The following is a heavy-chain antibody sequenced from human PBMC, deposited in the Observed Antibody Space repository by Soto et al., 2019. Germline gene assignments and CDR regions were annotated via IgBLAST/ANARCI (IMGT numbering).Heavy chain of an antibody. CDR3: ARRKAVACPHPLIFNHDY. CDR1: GGSISSSSYY. V-gene: IGHV4-39*01. D-gene: IGHD6-19*01. CDR2: IYYSGST. Sequence: QLQLQESGPGLVKPSETLSLTCTVSGGSISSSSYYWGWIRQPPGKGQEWIGSIYYSGSTYYNPSRKRRVTISVETSKNQFSLKLSSVTAADTAVYYGARRKAVACPHPLIFNHDYWGQGTLVTVSS. J-gene: IGHJ4*02.